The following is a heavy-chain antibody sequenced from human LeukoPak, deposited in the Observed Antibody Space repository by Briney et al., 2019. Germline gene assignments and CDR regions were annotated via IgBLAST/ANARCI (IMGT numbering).Heavy chain of an antibody. D-gene: IGHD3-10*01. CDR2: IYYSGST. V-gene: IGHV4-59*08. CDR3: ARHYGP. CDR1: GGSISSYY. Sequence: SETLSLTCTVSGGSISSYYWSWIRRPPGKGLEWIGSIYYSGSTYYNPSLKSRVTISVDTSKNQFSLKLNSVTATDTAVYYCARHYGPWGQGTLVTVSS. J-gene: IGHJ4*02.